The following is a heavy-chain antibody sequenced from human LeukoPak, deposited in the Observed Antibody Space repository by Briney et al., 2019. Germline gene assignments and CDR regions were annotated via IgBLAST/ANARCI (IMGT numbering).Heavy chain of an antibody. CDR2: IIPIFGTA. V-gene: IGHV1-69*01. Sequence: SVTVSCKASGGTFSSYAISWVRQAPGQGLEWMGGIIPIFGTANYAQKFQGRVTITADESTSTAYMELSSLRSEDTAVYYCARMESGSHTSRYFDYWGQGTLVTVSS. CDR1: GGTFSSYA. J-gene: IGHJ4*02. D-gene: IGHD1-26*01. CDR3: ARMESGSHTSRYFDY.